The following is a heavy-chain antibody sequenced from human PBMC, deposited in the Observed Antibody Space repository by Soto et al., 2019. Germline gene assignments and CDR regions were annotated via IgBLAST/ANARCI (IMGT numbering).Heavy chain of an antibody. CDR2: IIPIFGTA. J-gene: IGHJ6*02. V-gene: IGHV1-69*12. Sequence: QVQLVQSGAAVKKPGSSVKVSCKASGGTFSSYAISWVRQAPGQGLEWMGGIIPIFGTANYAQKLQGRVTITADESTSTAYMELSSLRSEDTAVYYCARGGDIVVVVAATPQRYYYYYGMDVWGQGTTVTVSS. CDR1: GGTFSSYA. CDR3: ARGGDIVVVVAATPQRYYYYYGMDV. D-gene: IGHD2-15*01.